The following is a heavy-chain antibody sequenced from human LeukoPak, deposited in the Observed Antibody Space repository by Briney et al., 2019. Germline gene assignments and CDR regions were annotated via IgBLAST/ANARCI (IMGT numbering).Heavy chain of an antibody. CDR3: ARDMSSFYYYYYMDV. CDR2: ISAYNGNT. V-gene: IGHV1-18*01. CDR1: GYTFTSYG. D-gene: IGHD1-26*01. J-gene: IGHJ6*03. Sequence: ASVKVSCKASGYTFTSYGTSWVRQAPGQGLEWMGWISAYNGNTNYAQKLQGRVTMTTDTSTSTAYIELRSLRSDDTAVYYCARDMSSFYYYYYMDVWGKGTTVTISS.